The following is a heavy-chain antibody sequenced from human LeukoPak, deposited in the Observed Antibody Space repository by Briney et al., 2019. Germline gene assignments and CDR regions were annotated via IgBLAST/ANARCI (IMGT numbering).Heavy chain of an antibody. J-gene: IGHJ6*02. Sequence: GASVKVSCKASGYTLTGYYMHWVRQAPGQGLEWMGWINPDSGATNYTQKFQGRVTMTRDTSTSTASMELSRLTSDDTAMYYCARNIVGRSVYFALDVWGQGTTVIVSS. V-gene: IGHV1-2*02. CDR3: ARNIVGRSVYFALDV. CDR1: GYTLTGYY. D-gene: IGHD1-26*01. CDR2: INPDSGAT.